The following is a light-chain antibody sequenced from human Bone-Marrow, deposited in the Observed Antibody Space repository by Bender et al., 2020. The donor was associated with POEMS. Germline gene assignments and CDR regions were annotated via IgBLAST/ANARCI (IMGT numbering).Light chain of an antibody. V-gene: IGLV1-44*01. CDR3: VAWDASLNGWV. J-gene: IGLJ3*02. Sequence: QSVLTQPPSVSGTPGQRVTISCSGSGSNIGGYPVNWYLQLPGTAPRLLIYTNNERPSGVPDRFSGSKSGTSASLAITGLQSDDEAIYFCVAWDASLNGWVFGGGTKLTVL. CDR2: TNN. CDR1: GSNIGGYP.